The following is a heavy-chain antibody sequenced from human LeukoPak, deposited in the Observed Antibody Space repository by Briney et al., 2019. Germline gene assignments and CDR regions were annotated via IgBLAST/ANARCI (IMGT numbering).Heavy chain of an antibody. CDR3: ASTPDGDY. J-gene: IGHJ4*02. V-gene: IGHV4-39*07. D-gene: IGHD5/OR15-5a*01. Sequence: SETLSLTCTVSGGSISSSSYHWGWIRQPPGKGLEWIGSIYYSGSTYYNPSLKSRVTISVDTSKNQFSLKLSSVTAADTAVYYCASTPDGDYWGQGTLVTVSS. CDR2: IYYSGST. CDR1: GGSISSSSYH.